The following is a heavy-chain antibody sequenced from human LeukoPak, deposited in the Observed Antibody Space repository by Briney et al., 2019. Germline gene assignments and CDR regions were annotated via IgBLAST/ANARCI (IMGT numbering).Heavy chain of an antibody. CDR2: INPSSGGT. V-gene: IGHV1-2*02. D-gene: IGHD3-9*01. CDR1: GYTFTGYY. CDR3: AGKADYDILTGYRPGYYYYYMDV. J-gene: IGHJ6*03. Sequence: ASVKVSCKASGYTFTGYYMHWVRQAPGQGLEWMGWINPSSGGTNYAQKFQGRVTMTRDTSISTAYMELSRLRSDDTAVYYCAGKADYDILTGYRPGYYYYYMDVWGKGTTVTISS.